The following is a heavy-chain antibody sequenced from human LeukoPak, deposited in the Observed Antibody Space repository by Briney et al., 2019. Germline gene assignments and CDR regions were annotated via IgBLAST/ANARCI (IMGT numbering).Heavy chain of an antibody. CDR3: ARYDSSGSYQGPFDY. CDR1: GGSISSGGYY. D-gene: IGHD3-22*01. J-gene: IGHJ4*02. CDR2: IYYSGST. V-gene: IGHV4-31*03. Sequence: PSQTLSLTCTVSGGSISSGGYYWSWIRQHPGKGLEWIGYIYYSGSTYYNPSLKSRVTISVDTSKNQFSLKLSSVTAADTAVYYCARYDSSGSYQGPFDYWGQGTLVTVSS.